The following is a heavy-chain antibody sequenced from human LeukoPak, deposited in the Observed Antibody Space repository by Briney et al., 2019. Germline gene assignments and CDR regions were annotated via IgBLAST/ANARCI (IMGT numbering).Heavy chain of an antibody. D-gene: IGHD3-10*01. CDR2: INHSGST. J-gene: IGHJ5*02. Sequence: SETLSLTCAVYGGSFSGYYWSWIRQPPGKGLEWIGEINHSGSTNYNPSLKSRVTISVDTSKNQSSLKLSSVTAADTAVYYCARSRLITYYYGSGSYLYNWFDPWGQGTLVTVSS. CDR3: ARSRLITYYYGSGSYLYNWFDP. V-gene: IGHV4-34*01. CDR1: GGSFSGYY.